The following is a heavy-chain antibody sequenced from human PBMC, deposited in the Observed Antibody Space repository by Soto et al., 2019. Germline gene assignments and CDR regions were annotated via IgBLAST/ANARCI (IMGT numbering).Heavy chain of an antibody. V-gene: IGHV1-24*01. Sequence: ASVKVSCKVSGYTLTELSMHWVRQAPGKGLEWMGGFDPEDGETIYAQKFQGRVTMTEDTSTDTAYMELSSLRSEDTAVYYCATVFDRVVTDYYYGMDVWGQGTTVTVSS. CDR3: ATVFDRVVTDYYYGMDV. CDR1: GYTLTELS. D-gene: IGHD2-21*02. CDR2: FDPEDGET. J-gene: IGHJ6*02.